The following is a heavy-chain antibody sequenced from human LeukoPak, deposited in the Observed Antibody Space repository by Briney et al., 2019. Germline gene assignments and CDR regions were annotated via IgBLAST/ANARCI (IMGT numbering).Heavy chain of an antibody. V-gene: IGHV3-33*01. J-gene: IGHJ4*02. CDR3: AREVAVGIGAYNY. CDR2: IWYDGSYE. Sequence: PGGSLRLSCAASGFTFSRHGMHWVRQAPGKGLEWVAVIWYDGSYEYYADSVKGRFTISRDNSKNTLFLQMDGLRADDTALYYCAREVAVGIGAYNYWGQGTLVTVSS. CDR1: GFTFSRHG. D-gene: IGHD6-13*01.